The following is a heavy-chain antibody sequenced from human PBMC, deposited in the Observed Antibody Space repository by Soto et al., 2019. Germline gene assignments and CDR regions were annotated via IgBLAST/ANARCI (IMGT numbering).Heavy chain of an antibody. CDR3: ATGGYYPDY. CDR1: GFTFSNAW. Sequence: EVQLVESGGGLVKPGGSLRLSCAGSGFTFSNAWMSWVRQAPGKGLEWVGRVKSKTHGGTTDYAAPVKGRFTISRDDSGNTVFLQMNSLKTEDAAVYYCATGGYYPDYWGQGTLVTVSS. V-gene: IGHV3-15*01. CDR2: VKSKTHGGTT. D-gene: IGHD3-10*01. J-gene: IGHJ4*02.